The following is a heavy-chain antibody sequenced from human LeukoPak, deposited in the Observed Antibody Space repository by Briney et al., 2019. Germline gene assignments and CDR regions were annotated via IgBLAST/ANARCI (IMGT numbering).Heavy chain of an antibody. CDR3: ARAYSSGWSDAFDI. V-gene: IGHV3-30*04. Sequence: GRSLRLSCAASGFTFSSYAMHWVRQALGKGLEWVAVISYDGSNKYYADSVKGRFTISRDNSKNTLYLQMNSLRAEDTAVYYCARAYSSGWSDAFDIWGQGTMVTVSS. CDR2: ISYDGSNK. J-gene: IGHJ3*02. CDR1: GFTFSSYA. D-gene: IGHD6-19*01.